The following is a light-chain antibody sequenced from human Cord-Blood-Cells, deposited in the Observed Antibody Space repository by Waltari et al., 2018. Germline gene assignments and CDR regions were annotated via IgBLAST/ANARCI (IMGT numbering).Light chain of an antibody. Sequence: QSALTQPASVSGSPGQSINLSCTGTSRDVGSYNLVSWYQQHPGKAPKLMIYEGSKRPSGVSNRFSGSKSGNTASLTISGLQAEDEADYYCCSYAGSSYVFGTGTKVTVL. J-gene: IGLJ1*01. CDR2: EGS. V-gene: IGLV2-23*01. CDR3: CSYAGSSYV. CDR1: SRDVGSYNL.